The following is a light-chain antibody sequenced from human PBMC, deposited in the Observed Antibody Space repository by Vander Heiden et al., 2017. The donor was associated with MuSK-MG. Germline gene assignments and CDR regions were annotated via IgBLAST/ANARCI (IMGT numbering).Light chain of an antibody. V-gene: IGLV1-44*01. Sequence: QSVLTQPPSVSATPGQRVTISCSGSSSNIGRNTVNWYQQLPGTAPKLLIYTNSQRPSGVPDRFSASKSGTSASLAISGLQSEDEADYYCAAWDDRLNGPVFGGGTKVTVL. CDR3: AAWDDRLNGPV. J-gene: IGLJ3*02. CDR2: TNS. CDR1: SSNIGRNT.